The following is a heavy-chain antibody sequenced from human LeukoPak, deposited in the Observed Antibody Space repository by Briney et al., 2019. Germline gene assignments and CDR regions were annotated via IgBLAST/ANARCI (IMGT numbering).Heavy chain of an antibody. CDR2: INWNGGST. V-gene: IGHV3-20*04. Sequence: PGGSLRLSCAASGFTFDDYGMSWVRQAPGKGLEWVSGINWNGGSTGYADSVKGRFTISRDNAKNSLYLQMNSLRAEDTALYYCARGGSDSSSWYYYYYMDVWGKGTTVTVSS. CDR3: ARGGSDSSSWYYYYYMDV. CDR1: GFTFDDYG. D-gene: IGHD6-13*01. J-gene: IGHJ6*03.